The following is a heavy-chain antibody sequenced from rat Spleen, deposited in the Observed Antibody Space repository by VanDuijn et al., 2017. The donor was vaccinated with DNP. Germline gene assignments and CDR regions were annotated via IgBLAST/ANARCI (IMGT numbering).Heavy chain of an antibody. CDR1: GYSITSNY. CDR2: ISYSGST. V-gene: IGHV3-1*01. J-gene: IGHJ4*01. CDR3: ARFGSYYYVMDA. D-gene: IGHD1-12*02. Sequence: EVQLQESGPGLVKPSQSLSLTCSVTGYSITSNYWAWIRKFPGNKMEWMGYISYSGSTGYNPFLKSRISITRDTSKNQFFLQLNSVITEDTATYYCARFGSYYYVMDAWGQGASVTVSS.